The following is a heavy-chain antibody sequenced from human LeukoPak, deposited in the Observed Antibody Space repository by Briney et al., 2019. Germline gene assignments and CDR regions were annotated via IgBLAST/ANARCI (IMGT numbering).Heavy chain of an antibody. V-gene: IGHV1-2*04. CDR1: GGTFSSYA. CDR2: INPNSGGT. D-gene: IGHD5-12*01. J-gene: IGHJ4*02. CDR3: ARQMSGYDPAFDY. Sequence: ASVKVSCKASGGTFSSYAISWVRQAPGQGLEWMGWINPNSGGTNYAQKFQGWVTMTRDTSISTAYMELSRLRSDDTAVYYCARQMSGYDPAFDYWGQGTLVTVSS.